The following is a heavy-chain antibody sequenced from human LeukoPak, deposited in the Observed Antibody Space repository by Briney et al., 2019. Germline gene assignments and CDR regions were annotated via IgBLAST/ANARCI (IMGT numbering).Heavy chain of an antibody. V-gene: IGHV3-23*01. CDR3: AKESNYDILTGYYTTPYYFDY. CDR2: ISGSGGST. J-gene: IGHJ4*02. D-gene: IGHD3-9*01. CDR1: GFTFSILD. Sequence: GGSLRLSCAASGFTFSILDMSWVRQAPGKGLEWVSAISGSGGSTYYADSVKGRFTISRDNSKNTLYLQMNSLRAEDTAVYYCAKESNYDILTGYYTTPYYFDYWGQGTLVTVSS.